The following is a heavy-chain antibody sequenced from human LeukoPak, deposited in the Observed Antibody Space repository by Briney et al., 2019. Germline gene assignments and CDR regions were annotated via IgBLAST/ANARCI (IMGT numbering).Heavy chain of an antibody. V-gene: IGHV3-21*01. D-gene: IGHD6-13*01. CDR3: ARADMALTGIAAAGTFYYGMDV. Sequence: SGGSLRLSCAASEFTFSSYSMNWVRQAPGKGLEWVSSISSSSSYIYYADSVKGRFTISRDNAKNSLYLQMNSLRAEDTAVYYCARADMALTGIAAAGTFYYGMDVWGQGTTVTVSS. CDR2: ISSSSSYI. J-gene: IGHJ6*02. CDR1: EFTFSSYS.